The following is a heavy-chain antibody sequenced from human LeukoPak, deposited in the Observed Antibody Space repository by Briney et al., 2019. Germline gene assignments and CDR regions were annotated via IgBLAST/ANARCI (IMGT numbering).Heavy chain of an antibody. CDR1: GYTFTSYG. V-gene: IGHV1-18*01. D-gene: IGHD6-6*01. J-gene: IGHJ3*02. CDR2: ISAYNGNT. CDR3: ARDLDGGYSSSSIAFDI. Sequence: GASVKVSCKASGYTFTSYGISWVRQAPGQGLEWMGWISAYNGNTNYAQKLQGRVTMTTDTSTSTAYMELRSLRSDDTAVYYCARDLDGGYSSSSIAFDIWGQGTMVTVSS.